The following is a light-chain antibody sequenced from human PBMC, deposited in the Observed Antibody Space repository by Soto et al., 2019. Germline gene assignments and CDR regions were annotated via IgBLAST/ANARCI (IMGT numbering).Light chain of an antibody. V-gene: IGKV3-20*01. Sequence: DIVLTQSPGTLSLSPGERATLFCRASQSVDSSYLAWYQQKPGQAPRLLIYAASRRAAGVPDSFSGGGSGTDFTLTISRLEPEDFAVYYCQQYGATFLTFGQGTRLEIK. CDR3: QQYGATFLT. CDR2: AAS. J-gene: IGKJ5*01. CDR1: QSVDSSY.